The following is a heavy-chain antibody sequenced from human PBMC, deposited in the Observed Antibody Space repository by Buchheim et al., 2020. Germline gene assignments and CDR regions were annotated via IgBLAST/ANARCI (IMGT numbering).Heavy chain of an antibody. D-gene: IGHD3-10*01. J-gene: IGHJ3*01. CDR3: ARGNAPMGAFDL. CDR2: IYYSGST. V-gene: IGHV4-31*03. CDR1: GASISSGGYY. Sequence: QVQLQESGPELVKPSQTLSLTCTVSGASISSGGYYWSWIRQLPGKGLEWIGYIYYSGSTYFNPSLKSRVTMSVDTSENQFSLKLSSVTAADTAVYYCARGNAPMGAFDLWGQGT.